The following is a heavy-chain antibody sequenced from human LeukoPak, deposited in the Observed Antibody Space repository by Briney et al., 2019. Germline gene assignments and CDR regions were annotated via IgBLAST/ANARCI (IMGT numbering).Heavy chain of an antibody. CDR1: GGSISSSSYY. CDR3: ASRPFVGDYYGMDV. V-gene: IGHV4-39*07. D-gene: IGHD3-16*01. J-gene: IGHJ6*02. CDR2: IYYSGST. Sequence: PSETLSLTCTVSGGSISSSSYYWGWIRQPPGKGLEWIGSIYYSGSTYYNPSLKSRVIISVDTSKNQFSLKLSSVTAADTAVYYCASRPFVGDYYGMDVWGQGTTVTVSS.